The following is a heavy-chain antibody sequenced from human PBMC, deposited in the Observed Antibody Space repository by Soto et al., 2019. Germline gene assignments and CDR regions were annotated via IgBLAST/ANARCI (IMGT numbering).Heavy chain of an antibody. CDR2: ISGTGDST. CDR1: GSTFSSYA. J-gene: IGHJ4*02. Sequence: GGSLRLSCAASGSTFSSYAMSWVRQAPGKGLEWVSAISGTGDSTYYADFVKGRFTISRDNSKNTLYLQINSLRAEDTAVYYCAKDRDSSGYYYRNYWGQGTLVTVTS. CDR3: AKDRDSSGYYYRNY. D-gene: IGHD3-22*01. V-gene: IGHV3-23*01.